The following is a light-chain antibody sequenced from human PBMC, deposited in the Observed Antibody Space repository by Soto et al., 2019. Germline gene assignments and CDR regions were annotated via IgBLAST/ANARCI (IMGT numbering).Light chain of an antibody. CDR2: QAS. Sequence: DIQMTQSPSTLSASVGDRVTITCRASQSVGNWLAWYQQKPGKVPKLLIFQASTLETGVPSRFSGGGSGTEFTLSISSLQPDDFATYYCQHYDVYPYTFGQGTKLAIK. CDR1: QSVGNW. CDR3: QHYDVYPYT. J-gene: IGKJ2*01. V-gene: IGKV1-5*03.